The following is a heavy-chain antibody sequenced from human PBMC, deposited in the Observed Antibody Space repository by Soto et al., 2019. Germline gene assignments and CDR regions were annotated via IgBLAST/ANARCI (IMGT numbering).Heavy chain of an antibody. CDR1: GFTFSNYE. J-gene: IGHJ4*02. Sequence: GGSLRLSCAASGFTFSNYEMNWVRQAPGKGLEWVSYISSSGDTMYYADSVKGRFTISRDNAKNSLYLQMNSLRAEDTALYYCARSGAVAGNDYWGQGTLVTVSS. CDR3: ARSGAVAGNDY. CDR2: ISSSGDTM. D-gene: IGHD6-19*01. V-gene: IGHV3-48*03.